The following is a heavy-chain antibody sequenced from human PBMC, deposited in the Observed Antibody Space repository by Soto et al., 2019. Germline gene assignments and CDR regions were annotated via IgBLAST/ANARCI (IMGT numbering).Heavy chain of an antibody. V-gene: IGHV1-2*02. Sequence: XSVKVSCKASGYSFNGYYIHWVRQAPGQGLEWKGWINPNSGGINYAQKFQGRVTMTRDTSISTAYMELSRLTSDDTAVYYCARDHQLWLGEFDYWGQGTLVTVSS. CDR3: ARDHQLWLGEFDY. CDR2: INPNSGGI. J-gene: IGHJ4*02. CDR1: GYSFNGYY. D-gene: IGHD3-10*01.